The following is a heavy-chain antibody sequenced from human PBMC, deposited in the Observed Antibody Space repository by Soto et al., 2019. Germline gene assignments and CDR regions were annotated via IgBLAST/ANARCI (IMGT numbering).Heavy chain of an antibody. J-gene: IGHJ4*01. CDR2: ISGYNGNT. CDR1: GETFTTYA. V-gene: IGHV1-18*01. D-gene: IGHD1-20*01. Sequence: GVPVEVSCKAAGETFTTYASTCVRQDNGKGPEWMGWISGYNGNTNYAQTLQGRGTMTTDTSTSTAYLELRSLRSDDTAVYYCARTVGYNPIPYSYAAFRGNGTLVPGS. CDR3: ARTVGYNPIPYSYAAF.